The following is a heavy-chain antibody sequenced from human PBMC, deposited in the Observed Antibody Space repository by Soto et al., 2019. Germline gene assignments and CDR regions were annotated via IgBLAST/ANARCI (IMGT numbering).Heavy chain of an antibody. V-gene: IGHV3-30-3*01. CDR1: GFTFSSYA. CDR3: ARDLPYYDFWSGYLYYYYYGMDV. Sequence: QVQLVESGGGVVQPGRSLRLSCAASGFTFSSYAMHWVRQAPGKGLEWVAVISYDGSNKYYADSVKGRFTISRDNSKNTLYLQMNSLRAEDTAVYYCARDLPYYDFWSGYLYYYYYGMDVWGQGTTVTVSS. CDR2: ISYDGSNK. J-gene: IGHJ6*02. D-gene: IGHD3-3*01.